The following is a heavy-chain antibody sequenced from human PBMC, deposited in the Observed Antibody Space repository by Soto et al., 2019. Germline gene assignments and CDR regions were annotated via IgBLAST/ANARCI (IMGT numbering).Heavy chain of an antibody. CDR2: IGTAGDT. Sequence: GGSLRLSCAASGFTFSSYDMHWVRQATGKGLEWVSAIGTAGDTYYPGSVKGRFTISRENAKNSLYPQMNSLRAGDTAVYYCARARKAVAGDTAGFYFDYWGQGTLVTVSS. CDR3: ARARKAVAGDTAGFYFDY. V-gene: IGHV3-13*01. CDR1: GFTFSSYD. D-gene: IGHD6-19*01. J-gene: IGHJ4*02.